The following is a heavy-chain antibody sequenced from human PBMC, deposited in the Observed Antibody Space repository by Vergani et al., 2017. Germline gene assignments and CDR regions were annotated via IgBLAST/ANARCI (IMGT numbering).Heavy chain of an antibody. CDR3: ARVGIEAFNI. Sequence: EVQLVESGGGLVQPGGSLRLSCAASGFTVSSNYMSWVRQAPGKGLEWVSLIYSGGSTYYADSVKGRFTISRDKSKNTLYLQMNSLRAEVTAVYYCARVGIEAFNIWGQGTMVTVSS. V-gene: IGHV3-66*02. D-gene: IGHD7-27*01. CDR1: GFTVSSNY. J-gene: IGHJ3*02. CDR2: IYSGGST.